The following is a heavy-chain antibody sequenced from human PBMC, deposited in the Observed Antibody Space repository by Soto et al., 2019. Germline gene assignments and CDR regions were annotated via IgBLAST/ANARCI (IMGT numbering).Heavy chain of an antibody. CDR2: ISSSSSYI. D-gene: IGHD3-3*01. CDR3: ARDLDSTTSRWFNP. Sequence: PGGSLRLSCAASGFTFSSYSMNWVRQAPGKGLEWVSSISSSSSYIYYADSVKGRFTISRDNAKNSLYLQMNSLRAEDTAVYYCARDLDSTTSRWFNPWGQGTLVTVSS. J-gene: IGHJ5*02. CDR1: GFTFSSYS. V-gene: IGHV3-21*01.